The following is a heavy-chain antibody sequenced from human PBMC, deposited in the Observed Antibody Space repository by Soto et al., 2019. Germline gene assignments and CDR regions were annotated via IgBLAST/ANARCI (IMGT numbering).Heavy chain of an antibody. Sequence: SETLSLTCTVSGGSLSSTIFYWGWIRQPPGKGLQWIGRIFCSGSTYYNPSLNSRVSISVDTSMTQFSLTLNSVTAADTAVYYCARGSGGWYLQYFFDYWGQGSLVTVSS. J-gene: IGHJ4*02. CDR3: ARGSGGWYLQYFFDY. CDR1: GGSLSSTIFY. D-gene: IGHD6-19*01. CDR2: IFCSGST. V-gene: IGHV4-39*01.